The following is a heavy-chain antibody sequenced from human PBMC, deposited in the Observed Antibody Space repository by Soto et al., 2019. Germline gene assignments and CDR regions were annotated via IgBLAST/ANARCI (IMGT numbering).Heavy chain of an antibody. CDR1: GVSISPHY. Sequence: SETLSLTCTVSGVSISPHYWSWIRQPPGKGLEWIGYINHSGTTTSYNPSLKSRATISIDTSTRQFSLKLRSVSAADTAVYFCARGTFEPDFWGQGVLVTVSS. CDR2: INHSGTTT. D-gene: IGHD3-9*01. J-gene: IGHJ4*02. V-gene: IGHV4-59*11. CDR3: ARGTFEPDF.